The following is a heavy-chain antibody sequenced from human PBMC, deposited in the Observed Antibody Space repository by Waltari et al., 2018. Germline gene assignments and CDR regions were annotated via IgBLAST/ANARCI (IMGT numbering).Heavy chain of an antibody. Sequence: EVQLVESGGGLVQPGGSLSLSCAASGFIFSSYWMHWVRQAPGKGLVSVSHINTDGSITNYADSVKGRFTISRDNAKNTLSLQMNSLRAEDTAVYYCVMYSSSFLGDCWGQGTLVAVSS. CDR3: VMYSSSFLGDC. CDR1: GFIFSSYW. CDR2: INTDGSIT. V-gene: IGHV3-74*01. D-gene: IGHD6-13*01. J-gene: IGHJ4*02.